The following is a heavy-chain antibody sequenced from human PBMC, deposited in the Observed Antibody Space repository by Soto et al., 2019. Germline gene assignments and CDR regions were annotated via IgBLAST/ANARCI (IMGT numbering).Heavy chain of an antibody. CDR3: ARRMTWSLWCFDL. V-gene: IGHV1-8*01. Sequence: QVQLLQSGAEVKKPGASVRVSCRASGYTFKNYDINWVRRAPGQGLEGMGWMNPNSGNTGYAQKFQDRVTMTSDTSTGTAYMELSSLTAEDTALYYCARRMTWSLWCFDLWGSGTQVTVSS. CDR2: MNPNSGNT. J-gene: IGHJ2*01. CDR1: GYTFKNYD. D-gene: IGHD3-10*01.